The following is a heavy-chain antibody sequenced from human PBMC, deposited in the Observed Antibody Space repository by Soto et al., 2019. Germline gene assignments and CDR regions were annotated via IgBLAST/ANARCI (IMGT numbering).Heavy chain of an antibody. CDR2: IYWDDDK. J-gene: IGHJ4*02. CDR1: GFSLSTSGVG. CDR3: AHTGYYDSSGYYGY. D-gene: IGHD3-22*01. Sequence: QITLKESGPTLVKPTQTLTLTCTFSGFSLSTSGVGVGWIRQPPGKALEWLALIYWDDDKRYSPSLKSRLTITKDTSNNQVVLTMTNMDPVDTATYYCAHTGYYDSSGYYGYWGQGTLVTVSS. V-gene: IGHV2-5*02.